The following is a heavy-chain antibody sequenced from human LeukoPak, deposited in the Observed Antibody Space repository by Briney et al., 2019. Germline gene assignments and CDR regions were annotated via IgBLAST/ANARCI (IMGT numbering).Heavy chain of an antibody. V-gene: IGHV1-46*01. J-gene: IGHJ4*02. CDR2: INPSGGST. CDR3: AREEQWLVHDY. Sequence: ASVKVSCKASGYTFTSYYMHWVRQAPGQGLEWMGIINPSGGSTSYAQKFQGRVTMTRDTSTSTVYMELSGLRSEDTAVYYCAREEQWLVHDYWGQGTPVTVSS. CDR1: GYTFTSYY. D-gene: IGHD6-19*01.